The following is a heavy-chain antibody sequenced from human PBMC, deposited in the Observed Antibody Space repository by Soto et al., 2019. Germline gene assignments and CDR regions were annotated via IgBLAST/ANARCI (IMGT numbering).Heavy chain of an antibody. CDR3: ARAPVITMVRGPDAFDI. V-gene: IGHV1-69*13. CDR1: GGTFSSYA. D-gene: IGHD3-10*01. CDR2: IIPIFGTA. Sequence: SVKVSCKASGGTFSSYAISWVRQAPGQGLEWMGGIIPIFGTANYAQKFQGRVTITADESTSTAYMELSSLRSEDTAVYYCARAPVITMVRGPDAFDIWGQGTMVTVSS. J-gene: IGHJ3*02.